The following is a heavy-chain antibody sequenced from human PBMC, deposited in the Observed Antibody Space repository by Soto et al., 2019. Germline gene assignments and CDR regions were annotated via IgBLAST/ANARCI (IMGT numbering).Heavy chain of an antibody. CDR2: IYYSGST. D-gene: IGHD3-3*01. V-gene: IGHV4-59*01. J-gene: IGHJ1*01. CDR3: ASLNYDFWTGYSHYAEYFQH. Sequence: SETLSLTCTVSGGSISSYYWSWIRQPPGKGLEWIGYIYYSGSTNYNPSLKSRVTISVDTSKNQFSLKLSSVTAADKAVYYCASLNYDFWTGYSHYAEYFQHWGQGNPVTVAS. CDR1: GGSISSYY.